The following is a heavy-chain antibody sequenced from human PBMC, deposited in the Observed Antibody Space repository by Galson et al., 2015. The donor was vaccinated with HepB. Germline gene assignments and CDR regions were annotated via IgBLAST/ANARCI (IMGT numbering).Heavy chain of an antibody. CDR3: ARGGPWPQYYYYYYGMDV. Sequence: SVKVSCKASGYTFTGYYMHWVRQAPGQGLEWMGWINPNSGGTNYAQKFQGWVTMTRDTSISTAYMELSRLRSDDTAVYYCARGGPWPQYYYYYYGMDVWGQGTTVTVSS. CDR1: GYTFTGYY. J-gene: IGHJ6*02. CDR2: INPNSGGT. V-gene: IGHV1-2*04. D-gene: IGHD3-16*01.